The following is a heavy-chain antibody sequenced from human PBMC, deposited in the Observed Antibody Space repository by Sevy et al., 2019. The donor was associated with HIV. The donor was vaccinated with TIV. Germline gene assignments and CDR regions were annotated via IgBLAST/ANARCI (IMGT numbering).Heavy chain of an antibody. CDR1: GSSFTTAW. Sequence: GGSLRLSCVVSGSSFTTAWFSWIRQAPGKGLEWVGRIKSKNDGGTTDYAAPVKGRFTISRDDSKNTLYIQMSSLKTDDTAVYYCATDPGEYQVYWGQGTLVTVSS. J-gene: IGHJ4*02. CDR3: ATDPGEYQVY. D-gene: IGHD4-17*01. CDR2: IKSKNDGGTT. V-gene: IGHV3-15*01.